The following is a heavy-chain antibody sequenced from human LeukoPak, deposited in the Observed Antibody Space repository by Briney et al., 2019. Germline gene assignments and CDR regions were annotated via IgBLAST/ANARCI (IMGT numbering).Heavy chain of an antibody. CDR1: GFTVSSNY. CDR3: AKDVQWTGHYDFWSGYLGYYYYMDV. CDR2: IYSGGTT. D-gene: IGHD3-3*01. V-gene: IGHV3-53*01. J-gene: IGHJ6*03. Sequence: GGSLRLSCAASGFTVSSNYMSWVRQAPGRGLEWVSIIYSGGTTYYADSVRGRFTISRDNSKNSLYLQMNSLRAEDTAVYYCAKDVQWTGHYDFWSGYLGYYYYMDVWGKGTTVTVSS.